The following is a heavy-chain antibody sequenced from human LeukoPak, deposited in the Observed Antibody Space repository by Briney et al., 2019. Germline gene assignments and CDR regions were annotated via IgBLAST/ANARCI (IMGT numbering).Heavy chain of an antibody. CDR1: GFTFSGHA. V-gene: IGHV3-23*01. D-gene: IGHD2-21*02. CDR3: AKDFAPSVTAGHHY. Sequence: GGSLRLSCAGSGFTFSGHAMSWVRQAPAKGLEWVSAVSGSGGSPYYADSVKGRFIISRDNSKNTLYLQMNRLRADDTAVYYCAKDFAPSVTAGHHYWGQGTLVTVSS. J-gene: IGHJ4*02. CDR2: VSGSGGSP.